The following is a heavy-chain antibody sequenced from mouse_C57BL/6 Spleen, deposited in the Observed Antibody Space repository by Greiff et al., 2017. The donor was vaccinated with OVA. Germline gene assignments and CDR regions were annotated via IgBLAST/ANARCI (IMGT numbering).Heavy chain of an antibody. CDR2: IYPRSGNT. J-gene: IGHJ4*01. CDR3: ARQGIITTVVPDYAMDY. Sequence: QVQLQQSGAELARPGASVKLSCKASGYTFTSYGISWVKQRTGQGLEWIGEIYPRSGNTYYNEKFKGKATLTADKSSSTAYMELRSLTSEDSAVYFCARQGIITTVVPDYAMDYWGQGTSVTVSS. CDR1: GYTFTSYG. V-gene: IGHV1-81*01. D-gene: IGHD1-1*01.